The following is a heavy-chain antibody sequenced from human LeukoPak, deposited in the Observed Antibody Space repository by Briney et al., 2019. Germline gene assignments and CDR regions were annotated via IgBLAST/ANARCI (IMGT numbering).Heavy chain of an antibody. J-gene: IGHJ5*02. CDR2: LYYSGST. CDR1: GGSINSYY. D-gene: IGHD3-16*02. V-gene: IGHV4-59*01. CDR3: AARGGRYYGYIWGNYRLSVWFDP. Sequence: SETLSLTCTVSGGSINSYYWNWLRQPPGKGLEWLGYLYYSGSTNYNPSLQSRLTISLDTSKNQFSLKVSSVTAADTALYYCAARGGRYYGYIWGNYRLSVWFDPWGQASLVTVSS.